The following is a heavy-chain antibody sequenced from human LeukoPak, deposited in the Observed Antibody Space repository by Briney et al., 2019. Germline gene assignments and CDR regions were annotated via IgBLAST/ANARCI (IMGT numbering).Heavy chain of an antibody. CDR1: GFTFGDYA. J-gene: IGHJ4*02. Sequence: GRSLRLSCTASGFTFGDYAMSWVRQAPGKGLEGVGFIRSKAYGGTTEYAASVKGRFTISRDYSKNSLYLQMNSLRAEDTAVYYCAREAAGSGLGYWGQGTLVTVSS. V-gene: IGHV3-49*04. CDR3: AREAAGSGLGY. CDR2: IRSKAYGGTT. D-gene: IGHD6-13*01.